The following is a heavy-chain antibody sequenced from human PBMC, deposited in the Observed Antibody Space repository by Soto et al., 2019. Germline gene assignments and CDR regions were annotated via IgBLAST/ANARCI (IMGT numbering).Heavy chain of an antibody. D-gene: IGHD5-12*01. CDR2: ISSRSSYI. CDR3: AIDYQVVEMATIIISTPAFDI. V-gene: IGHV3-21*01. J-gene: IGHJ3*02. Sequence: GGSLRLSCAASGFTFSSYSMNWVRQAPGKGLKWVSSISSRSSYIYYADSVKGRFTISRDNVKNSLYLQMNSLRAEDTAVYYCAIDYQVVEMATIIISTPAFDIWGQGTMVTVSS. CDR1: GFTFSSYS.